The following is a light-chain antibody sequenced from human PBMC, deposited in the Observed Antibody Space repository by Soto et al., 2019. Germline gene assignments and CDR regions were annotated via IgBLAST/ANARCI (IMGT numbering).Light chain of an antibody. CDR2: DVS. J-gene: IGLJ1*01. Sequence: QSVLTQPPSASGTPGQRVTISCSGSSSNIGSNTVNWYQQLPGTAPKVMIYDVSKRPSGVPDRFSGSKSGNTASLTISGLQAEDEAGYYCCSYAASNTFVLGTGTKATVL. CDR1: SSNIGSNT. CDR3: CSYAASNTFV. V-gene: IGLV1-44*01.